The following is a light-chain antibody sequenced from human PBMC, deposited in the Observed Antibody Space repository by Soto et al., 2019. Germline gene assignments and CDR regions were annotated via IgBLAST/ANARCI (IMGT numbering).Light chain of an antibody. V-gene: IGLV1-40*01. Sequence: QAVVTQPPSVSGAPGQRVTISCTGSSSNIGAGYDVHWYQQLPGKAPKLLIYGNSNRPSGVPDRFSGSKSGTSASLAITGLQAEDEADYYCQSYDSTLSVYVVFGGGTKLTVL. CDR3: QSYDSTLSVYVV. CDR2: GNS. CDR1: SSNIGAGYD. J-gene: IGLJ2*01.